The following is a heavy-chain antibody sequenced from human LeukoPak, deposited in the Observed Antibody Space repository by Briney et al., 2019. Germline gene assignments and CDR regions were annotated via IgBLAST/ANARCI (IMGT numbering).Heavy chain of an antibody. V-gene: IGHV1-69*13. D-gene: IGHD3-16*01. CDR1: GGTFSSYA. Sequence: ASVKVSCKASGGTFSSYAISWVRQALGQGLEWMAGIIPIFGTANYAQKFQGRVTITADESTSTAYMELSSLRSEDTAVYYCAREHYGWRKNWFDPWGQGTLVTVSS. CDR3: AREHYGWRKNWFDP. J-gene: IGHJ5*02. CDR2: IIPIFGTA.